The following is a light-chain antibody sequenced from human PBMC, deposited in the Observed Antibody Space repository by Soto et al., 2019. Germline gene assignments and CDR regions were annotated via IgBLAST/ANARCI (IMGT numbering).Light chain of an antibody. Sequence: SYELTQPPSVSVAPGQTARITCGGNRIGSKSVHWFQQKPGQAPVLVGHDDSDRPSGIPERFSGSNSGGTASLTLSGLQAEDEADYYCSSYVSSSTFVVFGGGTKLTVL. V-gene: IGLV3-21*02. CDR3: SSYVSSSTFVV. CDR2: DDS. J-gene: IGLJ2*01. CDR1: RIGSKS.